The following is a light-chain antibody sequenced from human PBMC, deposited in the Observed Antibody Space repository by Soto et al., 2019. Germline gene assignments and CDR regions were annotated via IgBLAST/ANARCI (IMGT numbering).Light chain of an antibody. V-gene: IGKV1-16*02. CDR3: QQYNSYPLT. CDR1: QDIKNN. J-gene: IGKJ4*01. Sequence: DIQMTQSPSSLSASVGDRVTITCRAIQDIKNNVAWFHQKPGKAPKTLIYAASTLQTGVSSNFSGSGSGTDFTLTITSLQPEDCATYYCQQYNSYPLTFGGGTKVEIK. CDR2: AAS.